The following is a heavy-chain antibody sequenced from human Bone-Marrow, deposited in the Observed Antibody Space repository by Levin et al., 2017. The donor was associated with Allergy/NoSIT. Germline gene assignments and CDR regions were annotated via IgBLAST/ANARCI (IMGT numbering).Heavy chain of an antibody. D-gene: IGHD3-9*01. V-gene: IGHV2-5*02. CDR1: GFSLSTSGVG. CDR2: IYWDDDK. CDR3: SPSKRYFDGFSFDY. Sequence: SGPTLVKPTQTLTLTCTFSGFSLSTSGVGVGWIRQPPGKALEWLALIYWDDDKRYSPSLKSRRTITKDTSKNQVVLTMTDMDPVDTATYYCSPSKRYFDGFSFDYRGQGTLVTVSS. J-gene: IGHJ4*02.